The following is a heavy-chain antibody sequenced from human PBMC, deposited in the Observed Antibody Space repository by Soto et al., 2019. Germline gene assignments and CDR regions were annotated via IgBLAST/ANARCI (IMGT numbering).Heavy chain of an antibody. CDR2: INHSGST. D-gene: IGHD3-10*01. CDR3: ARGNQYYYGSGSYYNNWFDP. Sequence: PSETLSLTCAVYGESFSGYYWSWIRQPPGKGLEWIGEINHSGSTNYNPSLKSRVTISVDTSKNQFSLKLSSVTAADTAVYYCARGNQYYYGSGSYYNNWFDPWGQGTLVTVSS. J-gene: IGHJ5*02. V-gene: IGHV4-34*01. CDR1: GESFSGYY.